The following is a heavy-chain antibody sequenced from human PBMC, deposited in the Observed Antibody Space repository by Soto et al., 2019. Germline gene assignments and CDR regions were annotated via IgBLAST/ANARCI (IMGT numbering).Heavy chain of an antibody. D-gene: IGHD2-2*01. CDR2: ISASSSYI. CDR1: GFTFSTYT. CDR3: ATDERSEVFEYLSNWLDP. V-gene: IGHV3-21*01. J-gene: IGHJ5*02. Sequence: GGSLRLSCAASGFTFSTYTMNWVRQAPGKGLEWVSSISASSSYIYYAVSVKGRFTISRDNAKNLLILQMNSLRVEDTARYYCATDERSEVFEYLSNWLDPWGQGTLVTVSS.